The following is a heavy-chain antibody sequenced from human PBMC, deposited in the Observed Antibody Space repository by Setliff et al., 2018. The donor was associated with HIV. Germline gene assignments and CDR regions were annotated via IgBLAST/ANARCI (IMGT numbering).Heavy chain of an antibody. V-gene: IGHV4-38-2*02. Sequence: PSETLSLTCTVSGYSISSRYYWGWIRQPPGKGLEWIGSGYHTGSTYYNPSLKSRVTMSTDTSKNQFSLKLRSVTAADTAVFYCARMSVSAAGYFDYWGQGTLVTVSS. CDR3: ARMSVSAAGYFDY. CDR2: GYHTGST. CDR1: GYSISSRYY. J-gene: IGHJ4*02. D-gene: IGHD6-25*01.